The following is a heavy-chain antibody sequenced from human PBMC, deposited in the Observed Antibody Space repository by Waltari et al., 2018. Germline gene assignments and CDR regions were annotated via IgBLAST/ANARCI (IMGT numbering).Heavy chain of an antibody. Sequence: QLQLQESGPGLVKPSETLSLTCSVSGVSITSNRHYWGWFRQPPGQGLEWIGTVSYSGATYTSPSLESRVTVSRDTSKNQLSLKLVSVTAADTAVYYCATYIGASVGTAAFDVWGQGAMVTVSS. D-gene: IGHD5-12*01. CDR3: ATYIGASVGTAAFDV. CDR1: GVSITSNRHY. V-gene: IGHV4-39*01. J-gene: IGHJ3*01. CDR2: VSYSGAT.